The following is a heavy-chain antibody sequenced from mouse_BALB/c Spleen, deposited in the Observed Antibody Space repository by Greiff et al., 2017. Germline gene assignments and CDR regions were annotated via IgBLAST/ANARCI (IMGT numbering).Heavy chain of an antibody. CDR3: AVWDYYFDY. J-gene: IGHJ2*01. V-gene: IGHV3-2*02. CDR2: ISYSGST. D-gene: IGHD2-10*02. CDR1: GYSITSDYA. Sequence: VQLQQSGPGLVKPSQSLSLTCTVTGYSITSDYAWNWIRQFPGNQLEWMGYISYSGSTSYNPSLKSRISITRDTSKNQFFLQLNSVTTEDTATYYCAVWDYYFDYWGQGTTLTVSS.